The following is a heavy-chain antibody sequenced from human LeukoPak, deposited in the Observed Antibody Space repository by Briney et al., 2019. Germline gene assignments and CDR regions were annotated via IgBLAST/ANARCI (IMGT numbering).Heavy chain of an antibody. CDR3: ASLTTVVTA. J-gene: IGHJ5*02. CDR2: IYSDGNT. CDR1: GFTVRSNS. Sequence: GGSLRLSCAASGFTVRSNSMSWVRQAPGKGLEWVSVIYSDGNTYYADSVKGRFTISRDNSKNTLYLQMNSLRAEDTAVYYCASLTTVVTAWGQGTLVTVSA. D-gene: IGHD4-23*01. V-gene: IGHV3-53*05.